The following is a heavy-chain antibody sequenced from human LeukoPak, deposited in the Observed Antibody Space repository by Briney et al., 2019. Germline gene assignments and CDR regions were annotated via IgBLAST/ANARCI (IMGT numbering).Heavy chain of an antibody. CDR1: GFTFSDYW. Sequence: GGSLRLSCAASGFTFSDYWMSWVRQAPGKGLEWVANIKDDGSERYYVDSVKGRFSISRDNARNSLYLQMNNLRGEDTAIYYCARDAGNSGYGCDLWGQGTLVTVSS. CDR2: IKDDGSER. D-gene: IGHD5-12*01. V-gene: IGHV3-7*01. CDR3: ARDAGNSGYGCDL. J-gene: IGHJ5*02.